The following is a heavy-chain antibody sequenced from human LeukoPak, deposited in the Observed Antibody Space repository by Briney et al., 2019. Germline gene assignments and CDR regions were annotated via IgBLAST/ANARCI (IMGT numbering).Heavy chain of an antibody. CDR3: ARDLLPSLYGSGSSPNFAY. CDR1: GGSISSSNW. CDR2: IYHSGST. J-gene: IGHJ4*02. V-gene: IGHV4-4*02. Sequence: SGTLSLTCAVSGGSISSSNWWSWVRQPPGKGLEWIGEIYHSGSTNYNPSLKSRVTISVDKSKNQFSLKLSSVTAADTAVYYCARDLLPSLYGSGSSPNFAYWGQGTLVTVSS. D-gene: IGHD3-10*01.